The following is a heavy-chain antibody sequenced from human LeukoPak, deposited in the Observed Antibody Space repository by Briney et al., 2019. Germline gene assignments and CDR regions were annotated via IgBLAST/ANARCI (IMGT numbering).Heavy chain of an antibody. CDR3: ARATGVVVIGYYYYGMDV. CDR2: ISSSSSYI. CDR1: GFTFSSYG. D-gene: IGHD3-22*01. V-gene: IGHV3-21*01. J-gene: IGHJ6*02. Sequence: PGRSLRLSCAASGFTFSSYGMHWVRQAPGKGLEWVSSISSSSSYIYYADSVKGRFTISRDNAKNSLYLQMNSLRAEDTAVYYCARATGVVVIGYYYYGMDVWGQGTTVTVSS.